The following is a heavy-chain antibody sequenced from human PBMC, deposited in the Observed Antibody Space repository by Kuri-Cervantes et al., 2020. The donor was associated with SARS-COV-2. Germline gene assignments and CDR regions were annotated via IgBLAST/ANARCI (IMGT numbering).Heavy chain of an antibody. CDR2: INSDGNYT. CDR1: GFTFSGYW. Sequence: GESLKISCAASGFTFSGYWIHWVRHAPGKGLVWVSRINSDGNYTNNADSVKGRFTLSRDNAKNMLYLQMNSLGAEDTAVYYCARLLARVEMATIDYWGQGTLVTVSS. CDR3: ARLLARVEMATIDY. V-gene: IGHV3-74*01. D-gene: IGHD5-24*01. J-gene: IGHJ4*02.